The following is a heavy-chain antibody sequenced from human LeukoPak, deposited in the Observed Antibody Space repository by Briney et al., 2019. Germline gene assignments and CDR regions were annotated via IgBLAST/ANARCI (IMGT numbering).Heavy chain of an antibody. D-gene: IGHD2-8*02. CDR1: GFTFSDYW. CDR3: ASYLFWWSDLGF. CDR2: IKTDGSEK. J-gene: IGHJ4*02. Sequence: GGSLRLSCAASGFTFSDYWMTWDHQAPGKGLEWLANIKTDGSEKYYVDSVKGRFTISRDNANNSLYLQMNSLRVEDTAVYFCASYLFWWSDLGFGGQGTLVTVSS. V-gene: IGHV3-7*03.